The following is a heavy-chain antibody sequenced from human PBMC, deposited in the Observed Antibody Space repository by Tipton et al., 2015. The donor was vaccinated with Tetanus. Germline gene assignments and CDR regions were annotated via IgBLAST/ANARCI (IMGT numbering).Heavy chain of an antibody. J-gene: IGHJ4*02. Sequence: LRLSCTVSGDSISNTDYYWGWIRQPPGKGLEWIGSIYYSGNTYYNPSLKSRVTISVDTSKNQFSLKLSSVTAADTAVYYCARHAGYSGYQLFDYWGQGTLVTVSS. CDR2: IYYSGNT. CDR3: ARHAGYSGYQLFDY. V-gene: IGHV4-39*01. D-gene: IGHD5-12*01. CDR1: GDSISNTDYY.